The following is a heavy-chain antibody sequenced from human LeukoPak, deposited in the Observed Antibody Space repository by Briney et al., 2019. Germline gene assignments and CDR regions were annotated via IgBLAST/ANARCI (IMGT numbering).Heavy chain of an antibody. CDR3: ARVAYYYDSSGSYFDY. V-gene: IGHV1-2*02. CDR1: GYTFTGYY. CDR2: INPNSGGT. J-gene: IGHJ4*02. D-gene: IGHD3-22*01. Sequence: GASVKVSCKASGYTFTGYYTHWVRQAPGQGLEWMGWINPNSGGTNYAQKFQGRVTMTRDTSISTAYMELSRLRSDDTAVYYCARVAYYYDSSGSYFDYWGQGTLVTVSS.